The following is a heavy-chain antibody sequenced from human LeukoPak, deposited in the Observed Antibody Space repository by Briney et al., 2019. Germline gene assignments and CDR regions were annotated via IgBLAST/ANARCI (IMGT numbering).Heavy chain of an antibody. J-gene: IGHJ4*02. Sequence: GGSLRLSCAASGFTVSSNHMSWVRQAPGKGLEWVSVIYSGGKTYYADSAKGRFTISRDNSKNTLYLHINSLRAEDTAVYYCARDTCADNWGQGTLVTVSS. CDR1: GFTVSSNH. CDR3: ARDTCADN. CDR2: IYSGGKT. V-gene: IGHV3-66*01.